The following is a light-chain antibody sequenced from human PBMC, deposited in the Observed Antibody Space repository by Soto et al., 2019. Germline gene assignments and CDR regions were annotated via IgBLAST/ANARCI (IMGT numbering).Light chain of an antibody. CDR1: QSVSSSY. Sequence: EIVLTQSPGTLSLSPGERATLSCRASQSVSSSYLAWFQQKPGQAPRVLIYGASSRATGIPDRFSGGGSGTDFTLTISRLEPEDFGVYYCQHYQTFLPLTFGGGTKVDIK. CDR3: QHYQTFLPLT. J-gene: IGKJ4*01. V-gene: IGKV3-20*01. CDR2: GAS.